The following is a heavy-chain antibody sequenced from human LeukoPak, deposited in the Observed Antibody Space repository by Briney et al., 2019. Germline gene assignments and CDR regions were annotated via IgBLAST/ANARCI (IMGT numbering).Heavy chain of an antibody. Sequence: GGSLRLSCAASGFIFSDYGMHWLRQAPGKGLEWVAFVSWDGSEKHYGDSVKGRFTISRDNSKNTLDLQMNSLRAEDTAVYYCAKRRTGIVGATPSWFDPWGQGTLVTVSS. J-gene: IGHJ5*02. D-gene: IGHD1-26*01. V-gene: IGHV3-30*18. CDR2: VSWDGSEK. CDR1: GFIFSDYG. CDR3: AKRRTGIVGATPSWFDP.